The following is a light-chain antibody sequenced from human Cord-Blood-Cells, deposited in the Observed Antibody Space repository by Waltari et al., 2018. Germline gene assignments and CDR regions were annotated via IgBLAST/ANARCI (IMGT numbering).Light chain of an antibody. CDR3: QKYNIAPYT. J-gene: IGKJ2*01. CDR2: AAS. CDR1: QGISNY. Sequence: DIQMTQSPSSLSAYVGARVTITCRARQGISNYLAWYQQKPGKVPKLLIYAASTVQSGVPSRFSGSGSGTDFTLTISSLQPEDVATYYCQKYNIAPYTFGQWTKLEIK. V-gene: IGKV1-27*01.